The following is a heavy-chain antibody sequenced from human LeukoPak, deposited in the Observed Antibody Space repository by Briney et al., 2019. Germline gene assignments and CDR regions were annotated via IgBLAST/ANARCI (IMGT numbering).Heavy chain of an antibody. D-gene: IGHD3-16*02. J-gene: IGHJ4*02. V-gene: IGHV3-23*01. Sequence: PGASLRLSCAASGFTFSSYAMCWVRQAPGKGLEWVSAISGSGGSTYYADSVKGRFTISRDNSKNTLYLQMNSLRAEDTAVYYCAKDRGITFGGVIVMNFDYWGQGTLVTVSS. CDR3: AKDRGITFGGVIVMNFDY. CDR2: ISGSGGST. CDR1: GFTFSSYA.